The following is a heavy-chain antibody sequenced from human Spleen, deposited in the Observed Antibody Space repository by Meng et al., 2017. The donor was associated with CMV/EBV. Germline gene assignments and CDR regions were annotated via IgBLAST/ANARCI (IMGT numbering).Heavy chain of an antibody. J-gene: IGHJ4*02. CDR1: GGSFSGYY. CDR2: INHSGST. D-gene: IGHD4-17*01. Sequence: SETLSLTCAVYGGSFSGYYWSWIRQPPGKGLEWIGEINHSGSTNYNPSLKSRVTISVDTSKNQFSLKLSSVTAADTAVYYCARVYGDYLIGEEYWGQGTLVTVSS. CDR3: ARVYGDYLIGEEY. V-gene: IGHV4-34*01.